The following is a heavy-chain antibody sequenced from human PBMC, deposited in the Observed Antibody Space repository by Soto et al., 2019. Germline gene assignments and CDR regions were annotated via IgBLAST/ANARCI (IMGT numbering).Heavy chain of an antibody. Sequence: SVKVSCKASGGTFSSYPISWVRQAPGQGLEWMGGIIPIFGTANYAQKFQGRVTITADESTSTAYMELSSLRSEDTAVYYCATSVGWLRGYYYYRMDVWGQGTTVTVSS. CDR3: ATSVGWLRGYYYYRMDV. CDR2: IIPIFGTA. V-gene: IGHV1-69*13. CDR1: GGTFSSYP. D-gene: IGHD5-12*01. J-gene: IGHJ6*02.